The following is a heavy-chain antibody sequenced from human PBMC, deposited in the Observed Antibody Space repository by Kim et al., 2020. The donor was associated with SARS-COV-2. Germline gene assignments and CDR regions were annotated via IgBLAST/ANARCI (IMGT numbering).Heavy chain of an antibody. D-gene: IGHD2-21*01. J-gene: IGHJ6*02. CDR3: TTAHYCGGDCSYYGMDV. CDR1: GFTFSNAW. Sequence: GGSLRLSCAASGFTFSNAWMSWVRQTPGKGLEWVGRIKSKTDGGTTDYAAPVKGRFTISRDDSKNTLYLQMNSLKTEDTAVYYCTTAHYCGGDCSYYGMDVWGQGTTVTVSS. CDR2: IKSKTDGGTT. V-gene: IGHV3-15*01.